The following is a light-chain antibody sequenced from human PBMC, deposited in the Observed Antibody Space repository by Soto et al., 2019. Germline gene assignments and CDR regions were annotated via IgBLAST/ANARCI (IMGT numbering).Light chain of an antibody. Sequence: EIVLTQSPGTLSLSPGERATLSCRASQSVSSSYLAWYQQKPGQAPRLLIYGASSRATGIPDRFSGSGSGTAFTLPISRLEPEDFAVYYCQQYGSSTWTFGQGTKLEIK. CDR3: QQYGSSTWT. CDR1: QSVSSSY. V-gene: IGKV3-20*01. J-gene: IGKJ2*02. CDR2: GAS.